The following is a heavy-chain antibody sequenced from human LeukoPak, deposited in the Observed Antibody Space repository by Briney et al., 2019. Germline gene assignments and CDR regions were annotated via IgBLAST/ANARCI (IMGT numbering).Heavy chain of an antibody. D-gene: IGHD6-19*01. CDR1: GGSFTDYY. J-gene: IGHJ6*03. CDR2: INHSGST. V-gene: IGHV4-34*10. Sequence: PSETLSLTCDVFGGSFTDYYLTWIRQPPGTGLEWIGEINHSGSTNYNPSLKSRVTMPVDTSKNQFSLKLSSVTAADTAVYYCAREGQWLVKYYMDVWGKGTTVTISS. CDR3: AREGQWLVKYYMDV.